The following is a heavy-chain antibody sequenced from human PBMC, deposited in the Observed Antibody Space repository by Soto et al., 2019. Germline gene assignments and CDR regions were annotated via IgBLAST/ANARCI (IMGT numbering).Heavy chain of an antibody. CDR3: ARGVGIYSGYDWSPKMVWFDP. V-gene: IGHV3-48*01. Sequence: PGGSLRLSCAASGFTFSSYSMNWVRQAPGKGLEWVSYISSSSSTIYYADSVKGRFTISRDNAKNSLYLQMNSLRAEDTAVYYCARGVGIYSGYDWSPKMVWFDPWGQGTLVTVSS. J-gene: IGHJ5*02. CDR2: ISSSSSTI. D-gene: IGHD5-12*01. CDR1: GFTFSSYS.